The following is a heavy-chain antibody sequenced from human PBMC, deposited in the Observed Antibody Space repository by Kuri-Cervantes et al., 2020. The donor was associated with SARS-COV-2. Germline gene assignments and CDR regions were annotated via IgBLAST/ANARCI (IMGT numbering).Heavy chain of an antibody. D-gene: IGHD2-15*01. CDR2: ISYDGSNK. CDR1: GFTFSSYA. Sequence: GESLKISCAASGFTFSSYAMHRVRQAPGKGLEWVAVISYDGSNKYYADSVKGRFTISRDNSKNTLYLQMNSLRAEDTAVYYCARGPNCSGGSCYVGLLAYWGQGTLVTVSS. J-gene: IGHJ4*02. CDR3: ARGPNCSGGSCYVGLLAY. V-gene: IGHV3-30-3*01.